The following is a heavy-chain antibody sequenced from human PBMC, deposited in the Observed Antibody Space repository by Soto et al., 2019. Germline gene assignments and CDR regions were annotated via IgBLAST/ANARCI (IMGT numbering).Heavy chain of an antibody. CDR1: GGSISSSSYY. Sequence: SETLSLTCTVSGGSISSSSYYWGWIRQPPGKGLEWIGSIYYSGSTYYNPSLKSRVTISVDTSKNQFSLKLSSVTAADTAVYYCARPHDGLFDYWGQGTLVTVSS. V-gene: IGHV4-39*01. D-gene: IGHD3-9*01. CDR3: ARPHDGLFDY. J-gene: IGHJ4*02. CDR2: IYYSGST.